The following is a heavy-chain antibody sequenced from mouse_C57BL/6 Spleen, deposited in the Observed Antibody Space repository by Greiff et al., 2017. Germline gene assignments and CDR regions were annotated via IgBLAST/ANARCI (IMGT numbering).Heavy chain of an antibody. Sequence: QVQLQQPGAELVKPGASVKMSCKASGYTFTSYWITWVKQRPGQGLEWIGEIYPGSGSTNYNEKFKSKATLTVDTSSSTAYMQLSSRTSEDSAVYYCATYDDGPLAYWGQGTLVTVSA. D-gene: IGHD2-12*01. CDR3: ATYDDGPLAY. CDR2: IYPGSGST. J-gene: IGHJ3*01. V-gene: IGHV1-55*01. CDR1: GYTFTSYW.